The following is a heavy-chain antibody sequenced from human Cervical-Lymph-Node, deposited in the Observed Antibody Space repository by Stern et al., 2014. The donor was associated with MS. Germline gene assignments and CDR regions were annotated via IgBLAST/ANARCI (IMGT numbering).Heavy chain of an antibody. V-gene: IGHV3-11*06. CDR3: ASHHYYDSSAGLDY. J-gene: IGHJ4*02. CDR2: ISSGSSYT. D-gene: IGHD3-22*01. CDR1: GLTFSDYY. Sequence: MQLVESGGGLVKPGGSLRLSCVASGLTFSDYYMTWIRQAPGQGLEWLSYISSGSSYTNYADSVKGRFTISRDNAKNSLYLQMNSLRADDTAVYYCASHHYYDSSAGLDYWGQGTLVTVSS.